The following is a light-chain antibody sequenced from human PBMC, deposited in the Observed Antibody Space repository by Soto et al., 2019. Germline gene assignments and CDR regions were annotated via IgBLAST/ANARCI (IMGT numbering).Light chain of an antibody. Sequence: QSVVNQPPSASGTPGQRVTFSCSGSSSNIGSNTVNWYRQLPGTAPQLLISDNHRRPSGVPDRFSGSKSGTSASLAISGLQSEDEATYFCAAWDVSLKGFVFGTGTKVT. J-gene: IGLJ1*01. V-gene: IGLV1-44*01. CDR3: AAWDVSLKGFV. CDR1: SSNIGSNT. CDR2: DNH.